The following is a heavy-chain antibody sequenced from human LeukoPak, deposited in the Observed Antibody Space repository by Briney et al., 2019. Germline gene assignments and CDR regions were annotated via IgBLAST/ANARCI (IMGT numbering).Heavy chain of an antibody. CDR2: ISYDGSNK. V-gene: IGHV3-30*18. CDR3: AKDRGGSGWPRFNYYYGMDV. CDR1: GFTFSSYG. D-gene: IGHD6-19*01. Sequence: PGRSLRLSCAASGFTFSSYGMLWVRQAPGKGLEWVAVISYDGSNKYYADSVKGRFTISRDNSKNTLYLQMNSLRAEDTAVYYCAKDRGGSGWPRFNYYYGMDVWGKGTTVTVSS. J-gene: IGHJ6*04.